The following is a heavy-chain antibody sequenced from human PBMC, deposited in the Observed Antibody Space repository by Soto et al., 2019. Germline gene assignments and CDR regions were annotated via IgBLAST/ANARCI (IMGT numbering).Heavy chain of an antibody. CDR2: ISSSGGTT. D-gene: IGHD2-21*02. CDR1: GFTFSSYA. CDR3: AKARSAIDCAFALRGPVPLFTDS. Sequence: PGGSLRLSCAASGFTFSSYAMTWVRQAPGKGLEWVSSISSSGGTTYYADSVKGRFTISRDNSKNTLYVQMNSLRAEDTAVYYFAKARSAIDCAFALRGPVPLFTDS. V-gene: IGHV3-23*01. J-gene: IGHJ5*01.